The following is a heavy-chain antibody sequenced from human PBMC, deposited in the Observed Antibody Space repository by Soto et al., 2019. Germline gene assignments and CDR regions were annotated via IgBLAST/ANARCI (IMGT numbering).Heavy chain of an antibody. CDR1: GFTFSDYY. V-gene: IGHV3-11*01. Sequence: GGSLRLSCAASGFTFSDYYMSWIRQAPGEGLEWVSYISSSGSTIYYADSVKGRFTISRDNAKNSLYLQMNSLRAEDTAVYYCARVTAARPAGYYFDYWGQGTLVTAPQ. CDR3: ARVTAARPAGYYFDY. D-gene: IGHD6-13*01. CDR2: ISSSGSTI. J-gene: IGHJ4*02.